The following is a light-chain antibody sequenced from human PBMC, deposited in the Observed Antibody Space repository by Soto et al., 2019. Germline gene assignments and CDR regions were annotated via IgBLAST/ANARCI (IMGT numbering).Light chain of an antibody. CDR2: GAS. CDR1: QSVTSNF. Sequence: EIVLTQSPGTLSLSPGERATFSCRASQSVTSNFLAWYQHKPGQAPRLLIYGASNRATGIPDRISGSGSETDFTLTISRLEPEDFAMYYCQQYGTSPFTFGPGTKVDIK. V-gene: IGKV3-20*01. J-gene: IGKJ3*01. CDR3: QQYGTSPFT.